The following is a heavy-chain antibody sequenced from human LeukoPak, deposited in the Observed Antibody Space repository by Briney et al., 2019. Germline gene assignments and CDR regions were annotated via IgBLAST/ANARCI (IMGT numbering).Heavy chain of an antibody. CDR1: GVSFSGYY. J-gene: IGHJ4*02. V-gene: IGHV4-34*01. CDR3: ARVIAEQLGGLDY. D-gene: IGHD6-6*01. CDR2: INHSGST. Sequence: PSETLSLTCVVYGVSFSGYYWSGTRQPPGKGLEWIGEINHSGSTNYNPSLKSRVTISVDTSNNQFSLNLSSVTAADTAVYYCARVIAEQLGGLDYWGQGTLVTVSS.